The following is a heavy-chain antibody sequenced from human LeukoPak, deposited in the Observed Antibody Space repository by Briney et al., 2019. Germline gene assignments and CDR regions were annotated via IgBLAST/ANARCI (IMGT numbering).Heavy chain of an antibody. CDR2: IGASGDTT. CDR1: GFTFTSCP. J-gene: IGHJ4*02. Sequence: GGSLRLSCAASGFTFTSCPMNWVRQAPGKGLEWVSTIGASGDTTYYADPVKGRFTVSRDNSKNTLFLQMNSLRAEDTAVYYCAKYRLGTRSPFDLWGQGTLVTVSS. V-gene: IGHV3-23*01. D-gene: IGHD3-16*01. CDR3: AKYRLGTRSPFDL.